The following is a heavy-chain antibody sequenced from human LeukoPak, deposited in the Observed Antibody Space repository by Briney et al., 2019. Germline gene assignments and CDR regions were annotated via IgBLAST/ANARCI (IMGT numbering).Heavy chain of an antibody. CDR1: GYTFTKYG. V-gene: IGHV1-18*01. CDR2: ISPNNGDT. J-gene: IGHJ4*02. D-gene: IGHD2-21*02. CDR3: ARGGGVAAIGNDY. Sequence: ASVKVSCKASGYTFTKYGINWVRQAPGHGLEWMGWISPNNGDTDYAQNVQGRVTMTTDTSRSTAYMELTSLRSDDTAVYYCARGGGVAAIGNDYWGQGTLVTVSS.